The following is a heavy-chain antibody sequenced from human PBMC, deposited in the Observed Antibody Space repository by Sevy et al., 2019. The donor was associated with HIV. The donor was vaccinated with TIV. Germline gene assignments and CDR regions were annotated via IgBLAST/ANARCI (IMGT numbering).Heavy chain of an antibody. CDR1: GFTFSSYA. Sequence: GGSLRLSCAASGFTFSSYAMSWVRQAPGKGLEWVSAISGSGGSTYYADSVKGRFTISRDNSKNTLYLQMNSLGAEDTAVYYCAKMPYGSGRPDAFDIWGQGTMVTVSS. J-gene: IGHJ3*02. V-gene: IGHV3-23*01. CDR2: ISGSGGST. CDR3: AKMPYGSGRPDAFDI. D-gene: IGHD3-10*01.